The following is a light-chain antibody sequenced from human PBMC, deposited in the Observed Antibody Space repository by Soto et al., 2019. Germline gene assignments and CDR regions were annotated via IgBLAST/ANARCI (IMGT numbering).Light chain of an antibody. V-gene: IGKV3-20*01. Sequence: EIVLTQSPGTLSLSPGERATLSCRASQSVSSGYLAWYQQKPGQATRLLLYGASTRATGIPDRFSGSGSGTDFTLTISRLEPEDFALYYCQQYSSSPSITFGQGTRLEIK. CDR2: GAS. CDR3: QQYSSSPSIT. CDR1: QSVSSGY. J-gene: IGKJ5*01.